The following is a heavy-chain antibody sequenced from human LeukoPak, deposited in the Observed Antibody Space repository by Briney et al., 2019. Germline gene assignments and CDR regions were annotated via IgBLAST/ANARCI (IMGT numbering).Heavy chain of an antibody. D-gene: IGHD3-3*01. V-gene: IGHV3-23*01. CDR2: ISGSGGST. CDR1: GFTFSNAW. CDR3: AKVCDFWSGYINWFDP. Sequence: SGGSLRLSCAASGFTFSNAWMSWVRQAPGKGLEWVSAISGSGGSTYYADSVKGRFTISRDNSKNTLYLQMNSLRAEDTAVYYCAKVCDFWSGYINWFDPWGQGTLVTVSS. J-gene: IGHJ5*02.